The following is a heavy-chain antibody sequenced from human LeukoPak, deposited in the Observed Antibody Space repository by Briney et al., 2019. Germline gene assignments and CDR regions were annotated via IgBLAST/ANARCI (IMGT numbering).Heavy chain of an antibody. CDR1: GFTFNSYS. Sequence: PGGPLRLSCGASGFTFNSYSMNWVRQAPGKGLEWVSYISSSTSRIYYADSVKGRFTISRDSARRSLFLQMNSLRDEDTAVYYCARDIHWAFDYWGQGTLVTVSS. CDR2: ISSSTSRI. J-gene: IGHJ4*02. CDR3: ARDIHWAFDY. D-gene: IGHD7-27*01. V-gene: IGHV3-48*02.